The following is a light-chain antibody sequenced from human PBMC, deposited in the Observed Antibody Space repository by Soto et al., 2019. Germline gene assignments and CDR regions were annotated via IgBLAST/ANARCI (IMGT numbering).Light chain of an antibody. V-gene: IGKV2-28*01. J-gene: IGKJ4*02. CDR3: RQGLQTAHT. CDR2: LGS. CDR1: QSLLHSNGYNY. Sequence: DIAMIQSPLSLPVTPGEQASISCMSSQSLLHSNGYNYLDWYLQNPGQSPQLLIYLGSNSAFGAPDRFSGIGSGTDVTLKISRGVAEDIGAYYSRQGLQTAHTFGGGPKVDIK.